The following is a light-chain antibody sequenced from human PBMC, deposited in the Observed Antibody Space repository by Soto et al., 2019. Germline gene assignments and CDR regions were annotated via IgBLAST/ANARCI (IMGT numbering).Light chain of an antibody. CDR1: QGIRDD. J-gene: IGKJ4*01. CDR3: LQDYNYPLT. CDR2: GAS. V-gene: IGKV1-6*02. Sequence: IQMTQSPSSLSAYVGDRVTITCRASQGIRDDLGWYQQKPGRAPRLLIYGASSLQSGVPSRFSGSGYGTEFPLTISSLQPEDFATYYCLQDYNYPLTFGGGTKVDIK.